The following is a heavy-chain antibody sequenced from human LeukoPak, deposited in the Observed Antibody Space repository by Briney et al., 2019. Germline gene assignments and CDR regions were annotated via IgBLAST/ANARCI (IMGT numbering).Heavy chain of an antibody. V-gene: IGHV4-34*01. CDR2: INQSGST. J-gene: IGHJ5*02. D-gene: IGHD2-2*01. CDR1: GGSFSGNY. CDR3: ARNVGYCSNTDCYYWFDP. Sequence: SETLSLTCAVYGGSFSGNYWSWIQQPPGKGLEWIGEINQSGSTNSNPSLTSRVTISVDTSKDQFSLKLSSVTAADTALYFCARNVGYCSNTDCYYWFDPWGQGTLVTVSS.